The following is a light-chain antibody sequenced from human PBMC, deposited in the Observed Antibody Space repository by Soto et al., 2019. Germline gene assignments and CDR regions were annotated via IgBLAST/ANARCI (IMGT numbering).Light chain of an antibody. J-gene: IGLJ1*01. CDR1: SGDVGAYNY. V-gene: IGLV2-11*01. Sequence: QSALTQPRSVSGSPGQSVTISCTGASGDVGAYNYVSWYQQHPGKAPKLVIYDVTKRPSGVPDRFSGSKSGNTASLTISGLQAEDEADYFCSSYAGNYTFVFGTGTKVTVL. CDR3: SSYAGNYTFV. CDR2: DVT.